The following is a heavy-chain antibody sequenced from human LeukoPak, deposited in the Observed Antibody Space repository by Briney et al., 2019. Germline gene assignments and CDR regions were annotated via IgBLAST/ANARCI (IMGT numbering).Heavy chain of an antibody. CDR2: INHSGST. J-gene: IGHJ4*02. D-gene: IGHD3-10*01. CDR1: GGSFSGYY. CDR3: ARDSSNYYGSGSYAY. V-gene: IGHV4-34*01. Sequence: PSETLSLTCAVYGGSFSGYYWSWIRQPPGKGLEWIGEINHSGSTNYNPSLKSRVTISVDTSKNQFSLKLSPVTAADTAVYYCARDSSNYYGSGSYAYWGQGTLVTVSS.